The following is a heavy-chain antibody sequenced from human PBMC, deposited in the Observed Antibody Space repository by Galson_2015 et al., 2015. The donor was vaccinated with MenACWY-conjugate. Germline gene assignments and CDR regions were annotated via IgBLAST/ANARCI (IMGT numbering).Heavy chain of an antibody. D-gene: IGHD3-22*01. J-gene: IGHJ4*02. CDR1: GFTFSFYA. V-gene: IGHV3-23*01. Sequence: SLRLSCAASGFTFSFYAMNWVRQTPGKGLEWVSTISGGGITSHYADSVKGRFSIYRDNSKNTLYLQMNSLRVEDTALYFCTKQIDASGYSDYWGQGTLVTVSS. CDR2: ISGGGITS. CDR3: TKQIDASGYSDY.